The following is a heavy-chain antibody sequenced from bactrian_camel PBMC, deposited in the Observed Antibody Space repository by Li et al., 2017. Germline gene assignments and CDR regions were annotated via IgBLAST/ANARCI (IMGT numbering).Heavy chain of an antibody. CDR3: AADRRWRCAGWSRPSQFGH. Sequence: QLVESGGDSVQAGGSLRLTCDAIGYPYNSDNCMAWFRQAPGKKREGVAALSIVEDRPYYADSVKGRFTISQDNAKNTIYLQMNSLKPEDAAVYYCAADRRWRCAGWSRPSQFGHWGQGTQVTVS. CDR1: GYPYNSDNC. CDR2: LSIVEDRP. J-gene: IGHJ4*01. V-gene: IGHV3S25*01. D-gene: IGHD6*01.